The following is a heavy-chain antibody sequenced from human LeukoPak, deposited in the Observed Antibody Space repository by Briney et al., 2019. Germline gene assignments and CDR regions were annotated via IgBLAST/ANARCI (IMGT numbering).Heavy chain of an antibody. Sequence: GGSLRLSCVAPGFTFSSYSMNWVRQAPGKGLEWVSPISSRSSYIYYADSVKGRFTISRDNAKNSMYLQMNSLRAEDTAVYYCARESTDWAYFDNWGQGTLVTVSS. V-gene: IGHV3-21*01. D-gene: IGHD2-21*01. CDR3: ARESTDWAYFDN. CDR2: ISSRSSYI. CDR1: GFTFSSYS. J-gene: IGHJ4*02.